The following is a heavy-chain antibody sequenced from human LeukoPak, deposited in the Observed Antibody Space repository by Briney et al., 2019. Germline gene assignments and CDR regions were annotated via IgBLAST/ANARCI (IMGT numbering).Heavy chain of an antibody. J-gene: IGHJ4*02. CDR1: GFTFSSYW. V-gene: IGHV3-74*01. D-gene: IGHD6-19*01. Sequence: GGSLRLSCTASGFTFSSYWMHWVRQAPGKGLVWVSRINSDGGSTSYADSVKGRFTISRDNAKNTLYLQMNSLRAEDTAVYYCAKISQQWLVARYYFDYWGQGTLVTVSS. CDR3: AKISQQWLVARYYFDY. CDR2: INSDGGST.